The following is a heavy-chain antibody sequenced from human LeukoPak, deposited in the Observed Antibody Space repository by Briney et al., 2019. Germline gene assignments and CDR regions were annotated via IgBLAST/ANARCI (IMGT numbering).Heavy chain of an antibody. D-gene: IGHD6-19*01. J-gene: IGHJ4*02. CDR1: GFTVGSNY. Sequence: GGSLRLSCAASGFTVGSNYLTWVRQAPGKGLEWVSVIYSGGNTYYADSVKGRFTISRDNAKNSLYLQMNSLRAEDTAVYYCARVVAVAGPFDYWGQGTLVTVSS. CDR3: ARVVAVAGPFDY. CDR2: IYSGGNT. V-gene: IGHV3-66*01.